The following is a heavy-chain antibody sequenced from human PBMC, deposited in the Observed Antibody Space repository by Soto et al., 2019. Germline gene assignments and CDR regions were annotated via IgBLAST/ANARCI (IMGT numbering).Heavy chain of an antibody. Sequence: EVQLVESGGGLVQPGRSLRLSCAASGFTFDDYAMHWVRQAPGKGLEWVSGISWNSGSIGYADSVKGRFTISRDNAKNSRYLQMNSLRAEDTALYYCAKDLGVVVGGDYYYYGMDVWGQGNTVTVSS. J-gene: IGHJ6*02. CDR1: GFTFDDYA. D-gene: IGHD2-15*01. CDR3: AKDLGVVVGGDYYYYGMDV. CDR2: ISWNSGSI. V-gene: IGHV3-9*01.